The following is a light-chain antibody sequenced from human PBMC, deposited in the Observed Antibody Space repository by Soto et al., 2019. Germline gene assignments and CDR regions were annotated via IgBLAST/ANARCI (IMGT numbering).Light chain of an antibody. Sequence: QTVVTQEPSLSVSPGGTVTLTCALSSGSVSTSHYASWHQQTPGQAPRSLIYSTDTRSSGVPDRFSGSILGNKAALTITGAQADDECDYYCVLYMGRGISVFGGGTKLTVL. V-gene: IGLV8-61*01. CDR2: STD. J-gene: IGLJ3*02. CDR3: VLYMGRGISV. CDR1: SGSVSTSHY.